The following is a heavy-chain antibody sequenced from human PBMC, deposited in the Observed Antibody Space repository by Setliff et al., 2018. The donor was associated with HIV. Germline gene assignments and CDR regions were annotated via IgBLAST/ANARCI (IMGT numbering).Heavy chain of an antibody. Sequence: PFLPCPVSGGSISSVNYYWNWIRQPAGEGLEWIGRIYASGSPTYNSSLESRVTISVDTSKTHFSLRLNSVTAADTAVYFCARAPRYYRGWYIPEYFDNWGEGTLVTVSS. V-gene: IGHV4-61*02. CDR3: ARAPRYYRGWYIPEYFDN. CDR2: IYASGSP. CDR1: GGSISSVNYY. J-gene: IGHJ4*02. D-gene: IGHD6-19*01.